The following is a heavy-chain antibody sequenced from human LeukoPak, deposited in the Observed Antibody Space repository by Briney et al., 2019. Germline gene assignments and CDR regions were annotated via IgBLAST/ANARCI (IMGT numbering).Heavy chain of an antibody. Sequence: SETLSLTCTVSGGSISSYYWSWIRQPPGKGLEWIGYIYYSGSTNYNPSLKSRVTISVDTSKNQVSLNLSSVTAADTAVYYCARGQGTVTTHWGQGTLVTVSS. V-gene: IGHV4-59*12. CDR1: GGSISSYY. J-gene: IGHJ4*02. CDR2: IYYSGST. D-gene: IGHD4-11*01. CDR3: ARGQGTVTTH.